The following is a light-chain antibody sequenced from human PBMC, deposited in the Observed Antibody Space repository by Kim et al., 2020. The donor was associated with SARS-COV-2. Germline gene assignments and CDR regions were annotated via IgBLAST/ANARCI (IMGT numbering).Light chain of an antibody. CDR1: QNVSSN. Sequence: EIVMTQSPVTLSVSPGERATLSCRASQNVSSNLAWYQQKPGQAPRLVMHGASTRATGIPARFSGSGSGTEFTLTISSLQSEDFAVYYCQQYNIWPPYTFGQGPKLEI. V-gene: IGKV3-15*01. CDR3: QQYNIWPPYT. J-gene: IGKJ2*01. CDR2: GAS.